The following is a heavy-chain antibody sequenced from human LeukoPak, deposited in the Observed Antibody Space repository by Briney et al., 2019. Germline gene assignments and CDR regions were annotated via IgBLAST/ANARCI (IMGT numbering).Heavy chain of an antibody. Sequence: AGGSLRLSCKRSGFGFENCAIHWVRQVPGKCLEWVSRISWNSAGVEYADSVKGRFTISRDNAKNLLSLQMNSLRGEDTALYYCAKDIQTGDPALDYRYYAMDVWGQGTTVTVSS. CDR1: GFGFENCA. J-gene: IGHJ6*02. CDR2: ISWNSAGV. CDR3: AKDIQTGDPALDYRYYAMDV. V-gene: IGHV3-9*01. D-gene: IGHD7-27*01.